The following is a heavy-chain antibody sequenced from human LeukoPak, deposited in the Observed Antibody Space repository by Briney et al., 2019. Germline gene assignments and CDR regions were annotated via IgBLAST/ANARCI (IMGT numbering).Heavy chain of an antibody. V-gene: IGHV1-46*01. J-gene: IGHJ4*02. D-gene: IGHD6-13*01. CDR3: AREGRGVPGAIAAAKGFDY. CDR1: GYTFTSYY. Sequence: GASVKVSCKASGYTFTSYYMHWVRQAPGQGLEWMGVINPSGGSTSYAQKFQGRVTMTRDMSTSTVYMELSSLRSEDTAIYYCAREGRGVPGAIAAAKGFDYWGQGTLVTVSS. CDR2: INPSGGST.